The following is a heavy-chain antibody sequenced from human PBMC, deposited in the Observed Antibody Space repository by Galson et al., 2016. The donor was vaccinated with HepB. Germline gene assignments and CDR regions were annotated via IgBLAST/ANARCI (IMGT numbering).Heavy chain of an antibody. Sequence: SLRLSCAASGFMFKNYAMSWVRQAPGKGLEWVSVISGSGGTTFYAESVKGRFTISRDNSQNTVDPQMNSLRADDTAVYYCAKVFDYLNGWIDQWGQGTLVTVSS. V-gene: IGHV3-23*01. D-gene: IGHD3-3*01. CDR1: GFMFKNYA. J-gene: IGHJ4*02. CDR2: ISGSGGTT. CDR3: AKVFDYLNGWIDQ.